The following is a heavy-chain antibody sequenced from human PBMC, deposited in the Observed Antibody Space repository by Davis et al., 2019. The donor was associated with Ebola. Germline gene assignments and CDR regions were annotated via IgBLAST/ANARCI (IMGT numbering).Heavy chain of an antibody. CDR1: GYTFTSYG. V-gene: IGHV1-18*01. J-gene: IGHJ5*02. CDR3: ARDPALSVGSSWYNWFDP. D-gene: IGHD6-19*01. CDR2: ISAYNGNT. Sequence: ASVKVSCKASGYTFTSYGISWVRQAPGQGLEWMGWISAYNGNTNYAQKLQGRVTMTTDTSTSTAYMELRSLRSDDTAVYYCARDPALSVGSSWYNWFDPWGQGTLVTVSS.